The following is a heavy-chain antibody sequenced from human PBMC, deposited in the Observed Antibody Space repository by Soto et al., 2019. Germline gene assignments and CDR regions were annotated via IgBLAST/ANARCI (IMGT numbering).Heavy chain of an antibody. D-gene: IGHD3-16*01. Sequence: GGSLRLSCAASGFTFSSYSMNWVLQAPGKGLEWVSYISSSSSTIYYADSVKGRFTISRDNAKNSLYLQMNSLRAEDTAVYYCARDPRSETFDYWGQGTLVTVSS. J-gene: IGHJ4*02. CDR2: ISSSSSTI. V-gene: IGHV3-48*01. CDR3: ARDPRSETFDY. CDR1: GFTFSSYS.